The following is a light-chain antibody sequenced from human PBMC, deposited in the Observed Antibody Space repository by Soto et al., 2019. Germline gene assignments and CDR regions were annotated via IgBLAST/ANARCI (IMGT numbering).Light chain of an antibody. CDR3: QQSFSSPPWT. CDR2: AAS. CDR1: QNIKTY. Sequence: DIQMTQSPSSLSASVGDSVTITFRASQNIKTYLNWYQQKPGKAPNLLIYAASSLHSGVPSRFSGSGSGTDFTLTISSLQPEDFATYYCQQSFSSPPWTFGQGTKVDVK. J-gene: IGKJ1*01. V-gene: IGKV1-39*01.